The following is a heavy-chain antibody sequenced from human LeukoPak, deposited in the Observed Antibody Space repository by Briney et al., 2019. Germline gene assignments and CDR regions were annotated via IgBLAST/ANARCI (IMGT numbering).Heavy chain of an antibody. D-gene: IGHD1-26*01. CDR3: ARDREEWELQAYYFDY. V-gene: IGHV3-30-3*01. Sequence: GGSLRLSCAASGFTFSSYAMHWVRQAPGKGLEWVAVISYDGSNKYYADSVKGRFTTSRDNSKNTLYLQMNSLRAEDTAVYYCARDREEWELQAYYFDYWGQGTLVTVSS. CDR1: GFTFSSYA. CDR2: ISYDGSNK. J-gene: IGHJ4*02.